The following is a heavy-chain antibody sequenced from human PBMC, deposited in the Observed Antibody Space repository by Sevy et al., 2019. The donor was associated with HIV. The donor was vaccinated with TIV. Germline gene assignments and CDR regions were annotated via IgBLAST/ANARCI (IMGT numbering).Heavy chain of an antibody. CDR2: IIPSVGIA. CDR3: ASVRPCGGDCYFFDT. Sequence: ASVKVSCKASGCTLNNYGMNWVRQAPGQGLEWMGGIIPSVGIASYAQKIKGRAAISADTSTSTLYLEVGRLRSDDSAVYFCASVRPCGGDCYFFDTWGQGTLVTVSS. CDR1: GCTLNNYG. V-gene: IGHV1-69*10. J-gene: IGHJ4*02. D-gene: IGHD2-21*02.